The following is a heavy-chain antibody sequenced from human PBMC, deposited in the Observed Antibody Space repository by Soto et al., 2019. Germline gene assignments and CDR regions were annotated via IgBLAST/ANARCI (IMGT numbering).Heavy chain of an antibody. V-gene: IGHV1-69*01. CDR3: ARDPHTYYYDSSGYHIPNWFDP. D-gene: IGHD3-22*01. CDR2: IIPIFGTA. J-gene: IGHJ5*02. CDR1: GYTFTSYY. Sequence: GPQVKFSCKASGYTFTSYYMHWVRQAPGQGLEWMGGIIPIFGTANYAQKFQGRVTITADESTSTAYMELSSLRSEDTAVYYCARDPHTYYYDSSGYHIPNWFDPWGQGTLVTVSS.